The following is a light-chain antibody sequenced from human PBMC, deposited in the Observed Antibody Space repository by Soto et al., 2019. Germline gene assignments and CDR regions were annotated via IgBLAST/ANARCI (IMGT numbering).Light chain of an antibody. CDR3: QQYGSSPA. Sequence: EIVLTQSPGTLSLSPGERATLSCRASQSVTSSYLAWYQQKPGQAPRLLIYGASSRATGIPDRFSGSGSGTDFTLTISRLAPEDFAVYFCQQYGSSPAFGGGTKVEIK. V-gene: IGKV3-20*01. J-gene: IGKJ4*01. CDR2: GAS. CDR1: QSVTSSY.